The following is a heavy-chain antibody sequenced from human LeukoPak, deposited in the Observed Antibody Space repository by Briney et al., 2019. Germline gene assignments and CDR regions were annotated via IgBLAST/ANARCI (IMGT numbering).Heavy chain of an antibody. CDR3: ATTATVTTDFDY. CDR1: GGSISGSSYY. J-gene: IGHJ4*02. V-gene: IGHV4-39*01. D-gene: IGHD4-17*01. Sequence: PSETLSLTCTVSGGSISGSSYYWGWIRQPPGKGLEWIGSIYYSGSTYYNPSLKSRVTISVDTSKNQFSLKLNSVTATDTAVYYCATTATVTTDFDYWGQGTLVTVSS. CDR2: IYYSGST.